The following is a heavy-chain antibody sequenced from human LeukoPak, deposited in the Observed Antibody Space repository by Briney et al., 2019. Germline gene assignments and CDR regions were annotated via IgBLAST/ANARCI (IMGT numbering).Heavy chain of an antibody. Sequence: ASVKVSCKASGYTFTSYDINWVRQATGQGLEWMGWMNPNSGNTGYAQKFQGRVTMTRNTSISTAYMELSSLRSEDTAVYYCARYLRRKKATILGYWGQGTLVTVSS. J-gene: IGHJ4*02. CDR1: GYTFTSYD. CDR3: ARYLRRKKATILGY. CDR2: MNPNSGNT. D-gene: IGHD5-24*01. V-gene: IGHV1-8*01.